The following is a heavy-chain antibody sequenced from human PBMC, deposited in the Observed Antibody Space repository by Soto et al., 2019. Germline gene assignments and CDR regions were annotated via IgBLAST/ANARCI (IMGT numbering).Heavy chain of an antibody. V-gene: IGHV3-23*01. CDR3: AKDPLRSLRRSPPPGYFDY. Sequence: EVQLLESGGGLVQPGGSLRLSCAASGFTFSSYAMSWVRQAPGKGLEWVSAISGSGGSTYYADSVKGRFTISRDNSKNTLYLQMNSLRAEDTAVYYCAKDPLRSLRRSPPPGYFDYWGQGTLVTVSS. D-gene: IGHD4-17*01. CDR1: GFTFSSYA. J-gene: IGHJ4*02. CDR2: ISGSGGST.